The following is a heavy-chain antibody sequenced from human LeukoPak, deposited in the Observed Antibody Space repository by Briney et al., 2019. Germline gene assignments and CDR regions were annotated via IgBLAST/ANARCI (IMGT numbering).Heavy chain of an antibody. CDR1: GGSISSSY. Sequence: PSETLSLTCTVPGGSISSSYWSWIRQPPGKGLEWIGYIYHSGSTHYNAPLKSRVTISVDTSKNQFSLKLSSVTAADTAVYYCARGDSDSHYVYWGQGTLVTVSS. CDR2: IYHSGST. CDR3: ARGDSDSHYVY. D-gene: IGHD2-21*02. J-gene: IGHJ4*02. V-gene: IGHV4-59*01.